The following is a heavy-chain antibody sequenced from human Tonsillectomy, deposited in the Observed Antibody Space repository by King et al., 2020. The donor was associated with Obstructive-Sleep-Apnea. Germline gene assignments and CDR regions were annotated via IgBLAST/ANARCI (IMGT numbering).Heavy chain of an antibody. CDR1: GGTFSSYA. Sequence: DQLVQSGAEVKKPGSSVKVSCKASGGTFSSYAISWVRQAPGQGLEWMGRIIPILGIANYAQKFQGRVTITADKSTSTAYMELSSLRSEDTAVYYCARDSPYSSSRPYYFDYWGQGTLVTVSS. CDR3: ARDSPYSSSRPYYFDY. CDR2: IIPILGIA. J-gene: IGHJ4*02. V-gene: IGHV1-69*04. D-gene: IGHD6-13*01.